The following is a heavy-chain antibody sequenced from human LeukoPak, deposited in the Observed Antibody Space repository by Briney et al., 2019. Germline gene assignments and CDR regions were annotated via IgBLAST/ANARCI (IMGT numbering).Heavy chain of an antibody. CDR3: AGGGATSFDY. CDR1: GFTFKNYW. Sequence: GGSLRLSCAASGFTFKNYWMAWVRLAPGKGLEWVAHIKEDGTQRYYVDSVKGRFTISRDDAKNSLYLQMNTLTDEDTAVYYCAGGGATSFDYWGQGILVTVSS. J-gene: IGHJ4*02. V-gene: IGHV3-7*01. CDR2: IKEDGTQR. D-gene: IGHD5-12*01.